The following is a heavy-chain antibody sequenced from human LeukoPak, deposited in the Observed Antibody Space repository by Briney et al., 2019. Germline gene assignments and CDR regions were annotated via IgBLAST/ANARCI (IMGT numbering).Heavy chain of an antibody. CDR1: GGSISSGGYY. D-gene: IGHD3-10*01. J-gene: IGHJ5*02. CDR3: ARGWGRITMVRGVSRSAPFDP. V-gene: IGHV4-31*03. Sequence: SETLSLTCTVSGGSISSGGYYWSWIRQHPGKGLEWIGYIYYSGCTYYNPSLKSRVTISVDTSKNQFSLKLSSVTAADTAVYYCARGWGRITMVRGVSRSAPFDPWGQGTLVTVSS. CDR2: IYYSGCT.